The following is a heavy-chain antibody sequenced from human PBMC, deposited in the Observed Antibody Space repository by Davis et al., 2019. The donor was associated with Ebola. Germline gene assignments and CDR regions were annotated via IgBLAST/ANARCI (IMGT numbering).Heavy chain of an antibody. CDR3: ARESSSVRSSSMDV. CDR2: IYYSGST. Sequence: MPSETLSLTCTVSGGSISSSSYYWSWIRQPPGKGLEWIGYIYYSGSTNYNPSLKSRVTISVDTSKNQFSLKLSSVTAADTAVYYCARESSSVRSSSMDVWGQGTTVIVSS. V-gene: IGHV4-61*01. CDR1: GGSISSSSYY. J-gene: IGHJ6*02. D-gene: IGHD3-22*01.